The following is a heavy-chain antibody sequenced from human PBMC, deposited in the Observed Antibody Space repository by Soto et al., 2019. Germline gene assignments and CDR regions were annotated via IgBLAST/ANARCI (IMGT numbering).Heavy chain of an antibody. CDR2: ISAYNGNT. CDR3: EGDASWSTKKGTFDI. Sequence: QVKLVQSGAEVKKPGASVKVSCKASGYTFTSYGISWVRQAPGQGLEWMGWISAYNGNTNYPQNLQGRASMTTDTSTSTGYRELRSLTFDDTTVYDGEGDASWSTKKGTFDIRFQGTTVTDS. D-gene: IGHD1-26*01. V-gene: IGHV1-18*04. J-gene: IGHJ3*02. CDR1: GYTFTSYG.